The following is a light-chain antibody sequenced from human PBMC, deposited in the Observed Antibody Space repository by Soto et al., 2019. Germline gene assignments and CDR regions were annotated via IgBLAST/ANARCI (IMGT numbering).Light chain of an antibody. J-gene: IGKJ1*01. V-gene: IGKV1-5*01. CDR3: QQYNAYSWT. CDR2: DVS. CDR1: QSISSW. Sequence: DIQMTQSPSTLSASVGDRVTITCRASQSISSWLAWYQQKPGIAPKLLIYDVSTLESGIPSRFSGSGSGTEFTLTISSLQPDDFATYYCQQYNAYSWTFGHGTKVEIK.